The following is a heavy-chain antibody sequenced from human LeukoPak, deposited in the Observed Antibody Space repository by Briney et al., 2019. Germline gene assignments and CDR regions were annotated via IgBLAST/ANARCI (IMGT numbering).Heavy chain of an antibody. CDR2: INYRGST. Sequence: NPSETLSLTCTVSGGSISNSDYYWDWIRQPPGKGLEWIGGINYRGSTYYNPSLKSRVTISLGTSYDHFSLKLRSVTAADTAVYYCARESGDWSGYYMGHFNYWGQGTLVSVSS. CDR1: GGSISNSDYY. D-gene: IGHD3-3*01. V-gene: IGHV4-39*07. J-gene: IGHJ4*02. CDR3: ARESGDWSGYYMGHFNY.